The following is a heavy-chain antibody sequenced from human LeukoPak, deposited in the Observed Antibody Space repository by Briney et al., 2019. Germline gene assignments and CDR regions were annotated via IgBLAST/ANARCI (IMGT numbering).Heavy chain of an antibody. CDR2: ISYDGSNK. V-gene: IGHV3-30*04. CDR3: ARDGFDY. J-gene: IGHJ4*02. Sequence: GRSLRLSCAASAFTFSSYAMHWVRQAPGKGLEWVAVISYDGSNKYYADSVKGRFTISRDNSKNTLYLQMNSLRAEDTAVYYCARDGFDYWGQGTLVTVSS. CDR1: AFTFSSYA.